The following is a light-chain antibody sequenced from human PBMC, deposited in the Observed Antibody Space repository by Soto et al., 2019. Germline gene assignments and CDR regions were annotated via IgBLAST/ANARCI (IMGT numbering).Light chain of an antibody. Sequence: EIVMTQSPATLSVSPVERATLSCSASQSVSSNLAWYQQKPGQAPTLRISAASTRAADIPDRFSGSGSGTDFTLTIIRLEPEDFAVYYCHQYDYSPRTFGQGTKVDIK. CDR3: HQYDYSPRT. V-gene: IGKV3D-15*01. J-gene: IGKJ1*01. CDR2: AAS. CDR1: QSVSSN.